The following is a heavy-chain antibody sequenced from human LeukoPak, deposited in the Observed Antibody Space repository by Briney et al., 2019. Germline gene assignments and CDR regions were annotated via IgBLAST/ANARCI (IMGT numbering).Heavy chain of an antibody. CDR3: ARGTLSSGSYYLGKNWFDP. CDR2: INHSGST. CDR1: GGSFSGYY. D-gene: IGHD3-10*01. Sequence: KPSETLSLTCAVYGGSFSGYYWSWIRQPPGKGLEWIGEINHSGSTNYNPSLKSRVTISVDTSKNQFSLKLSSVTAADTAVYYCARGTLSSGSYYLGKNWFDPWGQGTLVTVSS. V-gene: IGHV4-34*01. J-gene: IGHJ5*02.